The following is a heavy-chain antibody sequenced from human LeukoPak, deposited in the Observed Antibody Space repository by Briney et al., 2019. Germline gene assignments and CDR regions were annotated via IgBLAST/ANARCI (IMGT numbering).Heavy chain of an antibody. Sequence: GGSLRLSCVASGFTFSSHWMTWVRQVPGKGLEWVANIKQGGSEKHYLDSVKGRFTISRDDAKNSLYLQMSSLRADDTAVYYCAREGQGYGGKDYWGQGTRVTVSS. CDR1: GFTFSSHW. CDR3: AREGQGYGGKDY. CDR2: IKQGGSEK. V-gene: IGHV3-7*05. J-gene: IGHJ4*02. D-gene: IGHD4-23*01.